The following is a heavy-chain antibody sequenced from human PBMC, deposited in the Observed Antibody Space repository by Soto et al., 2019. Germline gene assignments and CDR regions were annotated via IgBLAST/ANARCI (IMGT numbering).Heavy chain of an antibody. D-gene: IGHD5-12*01. J-gene: IGHJ4*02. CDR1: GGSISSYY. V-gene: IGHV4-59*01. CDR2: IYYSGST. Sequence: PSETLSLTCTVSGGSISSYYWSWIRQPPGKGLEWIGYIYYSGSTNYNPSLKSRVTISVDTSKNQFSLKLSSVTAADTAVYYCARGGYSGYDPLSRSDYWGQGTLVTVSS. CDR3: ARGGYSGYDPLSRSDY.